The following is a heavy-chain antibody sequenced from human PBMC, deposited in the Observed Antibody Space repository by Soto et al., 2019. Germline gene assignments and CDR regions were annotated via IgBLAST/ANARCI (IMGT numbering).Heavy chain of an antibody. Sequence: PSETLSLTCTVSGGSISSGGYYWSWIRQHPGKGLEWIGYIYYSGSTYYNPSLKSRVTISVDTSKNQFSLKLSSVTAADTAVYYCARFSDLWSGYYSYNRFDPWGQGTLVTVSS. CDR2: IYYSGST. V-gene: IGHV4-31*03. D-gene: IGHD3-3*01. CDR3: ARFSDLWSGYYSYNRFDP. J-gene: IGHJ5*02. CDR1: GGSISSGGYY.